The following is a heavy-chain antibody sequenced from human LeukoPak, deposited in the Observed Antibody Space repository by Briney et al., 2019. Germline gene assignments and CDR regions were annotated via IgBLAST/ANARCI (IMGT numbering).Heavy chain of an antibody. V-gene: IGHV1-69*04. Sequence: SVKVSCKASGGTFSSYAISWVRQAPGQGLEWMGRIIPIFGIANYAQKFQGRVTITADKSTSTAYMELGSLRSEDTAVYYCARLDYYDSSGYGKGFDPWGQGTLVTVSS. CDR2: IIPIFGIA. CDR1: GGTFSSYA. J-gene: IGHJ5*02. CDR3: ARLDYYDSSGYGKGFDP. D-gene: IGHD3-22*01.